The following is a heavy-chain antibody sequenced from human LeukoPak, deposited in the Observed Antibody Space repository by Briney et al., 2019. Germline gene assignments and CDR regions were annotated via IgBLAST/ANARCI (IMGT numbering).Heavy chain of an antibody. D-gene: IGHD3-10*01. J-gene: IGHJ5*02. CDR3: ARGGFRRFVSWFVP. CDR1: GFTFSDYG. CDR2: IWYDGSKK. V-gene: IGHV3-33*01. Sequence: PGGSLRLSCAASGFTFSDYGMHWARQAPGKGLEWVAVIWYDGSKKYYADSVKGRFTTSRDNSKNTLYLQMDRLRAEDTAVYYCARGGFRRFVSWFVPWGEGTLVTVSS.